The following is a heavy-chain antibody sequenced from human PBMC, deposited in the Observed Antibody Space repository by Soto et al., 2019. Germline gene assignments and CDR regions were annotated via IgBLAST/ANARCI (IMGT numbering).Heavy chain of an antibody. D-gene: IGHD2-2*01. CDR3: ARERSYCSSTSCFNWFDP. CDR1: GGSISSYY. V-gene: IGHV4-59*01. CDR2: IYYSGST. J-gene: IGHJ5*02. Sequence: SETLSLTCTVSGGSISSYYWSWIRQPPGKGLEWIGYIYYSGSTNYNPSIKSRVTISVDTSKNQFSLNLSSVTAADTAVYYCARERSYCSSTSCFNWFDPWGQGTLVTVSS.